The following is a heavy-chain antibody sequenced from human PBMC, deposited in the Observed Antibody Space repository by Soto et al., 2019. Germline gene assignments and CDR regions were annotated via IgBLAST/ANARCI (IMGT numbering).Heavy chain of an antibody. V-gene: IGHV1-2*02. CDR1: GYTFTGYY. J-gene: IGHJ5*02. CDR3: ASLATQQLVFSGWFDP. D-gene: IGHD6-13*01. Sequence: XSVKVSCKASGYTFTGYYMHWVRQAPGQGLEWMGWINPNSGGTNYAQKFQGRVTMTRDTSISTAYMELSRLRSDDTAVYYCASLATQQLVFSGWFDPWGQGTLVTVSS. CDR2: INPNSGGT.